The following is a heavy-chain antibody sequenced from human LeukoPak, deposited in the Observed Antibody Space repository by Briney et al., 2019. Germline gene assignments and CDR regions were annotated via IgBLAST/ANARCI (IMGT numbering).Heavy chain of an antibody. CDR3: ARDGSGFYLYYCMDV. J-gene: IGHJ6*03. CDR2: ISTVSTYT. V-gene: IGHV3-21*01. CDR1: GFAFTDYS. D-gene: IGHD6-25*01. Sequence: GGSLRLSCAASGFAFTDYSMTWVRQAPGKGLEWVSSISTVSTYTFYSDSAKGRFTITRDNAKNTLYLQMSSLSAEDTGVYYCARDGSGFYLYYCMDVWGRGTTVTVSS.